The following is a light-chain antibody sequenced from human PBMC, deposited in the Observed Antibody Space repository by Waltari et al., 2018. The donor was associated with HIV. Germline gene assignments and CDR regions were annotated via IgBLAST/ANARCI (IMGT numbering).Light chain of an antibody. CDR2: ADS. V-gene: IGLV1-40*01. Sequence: QPVLTQPPSVSGAPGQKVTISCTGTSSNLGAGYGVQWFQQLPGSGPRLLIYADSHRPAWVPDRFSGSRSGPSASQVISGLQAEDEAEYRCQSSDGGLSGHLIFGGGTKLTVL. CDR3: QSSDGGLSGHLI. CDR1: SSNLGAGYG. J-gene: IGLJ2*01.